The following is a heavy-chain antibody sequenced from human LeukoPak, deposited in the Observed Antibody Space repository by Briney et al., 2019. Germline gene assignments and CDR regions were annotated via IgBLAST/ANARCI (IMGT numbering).Heavy chain of an antibody. Sequence: ASEPLSLTCTVSGDSINSGSYHWNWMRQPVGKGLEWIVRVYASGNTNYNPSLKSRVTMSIDRSKSQFSLKLTSVTAADTAVYYCARDAYYYGSGSYYNPLDYWGQGTLVTVSS. V-gene: IGHV4-61*02. D-gene: IGHD3-10*01. CDR2: VYASGNT. J-gene: IGHJ4*02. CDR1: GDSINSGSYH. CDR3: ARDAYYYGSGSYYNPLDY.